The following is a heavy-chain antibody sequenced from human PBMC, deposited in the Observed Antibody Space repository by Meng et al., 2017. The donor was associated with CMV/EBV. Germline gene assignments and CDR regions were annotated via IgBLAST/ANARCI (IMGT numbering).Heavy chain of an antibody. J-gene: IGHJ5*02. CDR2: IRYDGSNK. CDR3: ARDIGLSQQWQSNDWFDP. CDR1: GFTFSSYG. V-gene: IGHV3-30*02. D-gene: IGHD6-19*01. Sequence: GESLKISCAASGFTFSSYGMHWVRQAPGKGLEWVAFIRYDGSNKYYADSVKGRFTISRDNAKNSLYLQMNSLRAEDTAVYYCARDIGLSQQWQSNDWFDPWGQGTLVTVSS.